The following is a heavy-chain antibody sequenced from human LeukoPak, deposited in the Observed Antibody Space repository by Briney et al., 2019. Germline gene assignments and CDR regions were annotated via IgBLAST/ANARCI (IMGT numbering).Heavy chain of an antibody. V-gene: IGHV3-48*02. J-gene: IGHJ4*02. D-gene: IGHD3-10*01. CDR3: ARDMSLLWFGDPFDY. CDR2: ISSSSSIL. Sequence: GGSLRLSCAASGFTFNRYSMNWVRQAPGKGLEWISYISSSSSILYYADSVKGRFTISRDNARNSLNLQMNSLRDEDTAVYYCARDMSLLWFGDPFDYWGQGTLVTVSS. CDR1: GFTFNRYS.